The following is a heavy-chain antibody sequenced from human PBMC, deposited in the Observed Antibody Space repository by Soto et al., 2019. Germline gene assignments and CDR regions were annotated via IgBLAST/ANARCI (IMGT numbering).Heavy chain of an antibody. CDR2: TSYDGSKT. D-gene: IGHD5-12*01. Sequence: QVQLVESGGRVVQPGRSLRLSCAASGFPFSSFAMHWVRQAPGKGLESVAVTSYDGSKTDYADSLKGRVTISRDNSKNTLYLQMNRLRVEDTAVYYCARDGNSGYNWDYYYGMDAWGQGTTVTVSS. V-gene: IGHV3-30*01. J-gene: IGHJ6*02. CDR3: ARDGNSGYNWDYYYGMDA. CDR1: GFPFSSFA.